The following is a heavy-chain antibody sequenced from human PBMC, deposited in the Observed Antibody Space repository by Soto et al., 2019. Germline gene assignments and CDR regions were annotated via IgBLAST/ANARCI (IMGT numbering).Heavy chain of an antibody. CDR3: AILSSGWYFDY. J-gene: IGHJ4*02. V-gene: IGHV4-4*02. D-gene: IGHD6-19*01. Sequence: SETLSLTCAVSCGSIISSNWWIWVRQPPGKGLEWIGEIYHSGSTNYNPSLKSRVTISVDKSKNQFSLKLSSVTAADTAVYYCAILSSGWYFDYWGQGTLVTVSS. CDR1: CGSIISSNW. CDR2: IYHSGST.